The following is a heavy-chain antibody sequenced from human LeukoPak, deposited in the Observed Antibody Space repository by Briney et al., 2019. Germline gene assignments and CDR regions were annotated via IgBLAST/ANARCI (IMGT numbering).Heavy chain of an antibody. CDR3: ARDGSGLWSTPHFDY. D-gene: IGHD5-18*01. CDR1: GGSISSSNW. CDR2: IYHSGST. Sequence: PSETLSLTCAVSGGSISSSNWWSWVRQPPGKGLEWIGEIYHSGSTNYNPSLKSRVTISVDKSKNQFSLKLSSVTAAVTAVYYCARDGSGLWSTPHFDYWGQGTLVTVSS. J-gene: IGHJ4*02. V-gene: IGHV4-4*02.